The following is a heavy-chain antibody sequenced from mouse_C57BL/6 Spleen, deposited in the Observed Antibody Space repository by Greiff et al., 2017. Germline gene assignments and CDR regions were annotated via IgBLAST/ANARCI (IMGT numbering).Heavy chain of an antibody. D-gene: IGHD2-4*01. J-gene: IGHJ3*01. CDR3: ARGYYDPPFAY. CDR1: GYTFTSYW. V-gene: IGHV1-69*01. CDR2: IDPSDSYT. Sequence: QVQLQQPGAELVMPGASVKLSCKASGYTFTSYWMHWVKQRPGQGLEWIGEIDPSDSYTNYNQKFKGKSTLTVDKSSSTAYMQLSSLTSEDSAVYYGARGYYDPPFAYWGQGALVTVAA.